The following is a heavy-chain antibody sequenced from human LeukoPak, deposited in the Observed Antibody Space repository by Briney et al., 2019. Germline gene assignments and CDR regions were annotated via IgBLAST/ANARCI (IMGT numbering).Heavy chain of an antibody. J-gene: IGHJ4*02. CDR1: GYTFTGYY. CDR3: ARSSDNLP. V-gene: IGHV1-2*02. Sequence: ASVKVSCKASGYTFTGYYMHWVRQAPGQGPEWMGWINPNSGGTNYAQKFQGRVTMTRDTSISTAYMELSSLRFDDTAVYYCARSSDNLPWGQGTLVTVSS. CDR2: INPNSGGT. D-gene: IGHD3-9*01.